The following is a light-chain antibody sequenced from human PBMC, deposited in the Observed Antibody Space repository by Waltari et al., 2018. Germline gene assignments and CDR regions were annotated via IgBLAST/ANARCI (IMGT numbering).Light chain of an antibody. CDR2: WAS. CDR3: QQYVVIPWT. Sequence: DIVMTQSPDSLAVSLGERASINCKSSQGVLYSSNNKNYLAWYQQKPGQPPKLLIYWASTRELGVPDRFSGSGSGTDFTLTINSLQAEDVAVYYCQQYVVIPWTFGQGTKVEVK. V-gene: IGKV4-1*01. J-gene: IGKJ1*01. CDR1: QGVLYSSNNKNY.